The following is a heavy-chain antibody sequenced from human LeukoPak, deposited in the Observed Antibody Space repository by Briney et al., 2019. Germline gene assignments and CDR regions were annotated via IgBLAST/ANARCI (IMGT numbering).Heavy chain of an antibody. J-gene: IGHJ4*02. D-gene: IGHD1-14*01. Sequence: GGSLRLSCAAAGFAFSTYSMTWVRQAPGKGLEWVSSTSSSSDYMYYADSVKGRFTISRDNAKNSLYLQMNSLRAEDTSVYYCAGLAYDSAATPWDHTTGIAYWGQGTLVTVS. CDR3: AGLAYDSAATPWDHTTGIAY. CDR1: GFAFSTYS. CDR2: TSSSSDYM. V-gene: IGHV3-21*06.